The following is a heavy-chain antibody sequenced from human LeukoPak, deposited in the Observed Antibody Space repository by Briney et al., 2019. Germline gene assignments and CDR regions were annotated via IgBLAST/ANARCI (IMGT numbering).Heavy chain of an antibody. V-gene: IGHV4-38-2*02. CDR2: IYPTGET. CDR1: GYSISSGYF. CDR3: AKNVREADWYYYYMDV. Sequence: PSETLSLTCTVSGYSISSGYFWGWIRQPPGKGLEWIGNIYPTGETYYNPSLNSRVTLSVDTSKNQFSLKMISVTAADTAVYYCAKNVREADWYYYYMDVWGKGTTVTVSS. J-gene: IGHJ6*03. D-gene: IGHD3-9*01.